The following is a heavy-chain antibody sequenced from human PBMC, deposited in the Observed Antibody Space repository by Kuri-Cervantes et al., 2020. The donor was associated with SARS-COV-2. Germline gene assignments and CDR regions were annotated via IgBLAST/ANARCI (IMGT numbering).Heavy chain of an antibody. V-gene: IGHV1-2*02. CDR2: INPNSGCA. CDR3: ATSLKSLAYCSGGSCYHIDY. Sequence: ASVKVSCKASGYTFTAYYMHWVRQAPGQGLEWMGWINPNSGCANYAQKFQGRVTMTRDTSISTVYMDLSRLRSDDTALYYCATSLKSLAYCSGGSCYHIDYWGQGTLVTVSS. J-gene: IGHJ4*02. CDR1: GYTFTAYY. D-gene: IGHD2-15*01.